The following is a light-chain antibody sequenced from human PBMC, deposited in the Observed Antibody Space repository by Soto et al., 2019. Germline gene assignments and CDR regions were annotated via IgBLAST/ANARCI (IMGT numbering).Light chain of an antibody. CDR1: SSDIGGYNY. V-gene: IGLV2-11*01. CDR3: CSSAGSSSYV. Sequence: QSALTQPRSVSGSPGQSVTISCTGTSSDIGGYNYVSWYQQHPGKAPKLMIYTVTKRPSGVPDRFSGSKSDNTASLTISGLQDDDEADYYCCSSAGSSSYVFGTGTKLTVL. CDR2: TVT. J-gene: IGLJ1*01.